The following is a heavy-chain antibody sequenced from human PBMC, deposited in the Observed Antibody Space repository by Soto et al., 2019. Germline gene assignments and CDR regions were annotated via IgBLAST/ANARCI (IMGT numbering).Heavy chain of an antibody. V-gene: IGHV3-49*03. Sequence: SLRLSCTASGFTFGDYAMSWFRQAPGKGLEWVGFIRSKAYGGTTEYAASVEGRFTISRDDSKSIAYLQMNSLKTEDTAVYYCTRGSGSYYVVWFDPWGQGTLVTVSS. CDR1: GFTFGDYA. CDR3: TRGSGSYYVVWFDP. J-gene: IGHJ5*02. CDR2: IRSKAYGGTT. D-gene: IGHD1-26*01.